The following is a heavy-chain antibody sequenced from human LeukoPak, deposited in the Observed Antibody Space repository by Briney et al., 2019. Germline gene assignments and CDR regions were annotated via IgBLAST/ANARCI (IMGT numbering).Heavy chain of an antibody. V-gene: IGHV3-64*01. CDR2: ISSNGGST. D-gene: IGHD3-9*01. CDR3: ARVIYFYRSWTFDY. CDR1: GFTFSSYA. J-gene: IGHJ4*02. Sequence: GGSLRLSCAASGFTFSSYAMHWVRQAPGKGLEYVSAISSNGGSTYYANSVKGRFTVSRDNSKNTLFLQMGSLRAEDMAVYYCARVIYFYRSWTFDYWGQGTLVTVSS.